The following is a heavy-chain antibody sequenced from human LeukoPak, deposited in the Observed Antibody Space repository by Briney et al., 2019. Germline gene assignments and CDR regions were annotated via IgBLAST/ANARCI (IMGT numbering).Heavy chain of an antibody. CDR3: ARDLRGWGLNSD. V-gene: IGHV3-21*01. D-gene: IGHD6-19*01. Sequence: GGSLRLSCAASGFTFSSYSMNWVRQAPGKGLEWVSSISSSSSYIDYADSVKGRFTISRDNAKNSLYLQMNSLRAEDTAVYYCARDLRGWGLNSDWGQGTLVTVSS. CDR1: GFTFSSYS. CDR2: ISSSSSYI. J-gene: IGHJ4*02.